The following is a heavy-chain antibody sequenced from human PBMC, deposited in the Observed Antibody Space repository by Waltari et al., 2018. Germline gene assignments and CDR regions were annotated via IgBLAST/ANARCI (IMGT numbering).Heavy chain of an antibody. V-gene: IGHV3-48*04. CDR2: ISSSSSTI. Sequence: EVQLVESGGGLVQPGGSLRLSCAASGFTFSSYSMNWVRQAPGKGLGWVSYISSSSSTIYYADSVKGRFTISRDNAKNSLYLQMNSLRAEDTAVYYCARDKGDYVTSGGYWGQGTLVTVSS. CDR3: ARDKGDYVTSGGY. D-gene: IGHD4-17*01. J-gene: IGHJ4*02. CDR1: GFTFSSYS.